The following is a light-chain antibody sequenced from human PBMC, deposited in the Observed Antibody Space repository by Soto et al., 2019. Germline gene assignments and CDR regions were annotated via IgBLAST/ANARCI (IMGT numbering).Light chain of an antibody. J-gene: IGKJ2*01. V-gene: IGKV3-20*01. CDR1: QSVNSRF. CDR3: HRYGDSPPNT. Sequence: EIVLTQSPGTLSLSPGESATLSCRASQSVNSRFLSWYQHKPGQAPRLLIYAASTRASGIPDRFSGSTSGTDFTLTIIRLEPEDVAVDYCHRYGDSPPNTFGQGTKLEIK. CDR2: AAS.